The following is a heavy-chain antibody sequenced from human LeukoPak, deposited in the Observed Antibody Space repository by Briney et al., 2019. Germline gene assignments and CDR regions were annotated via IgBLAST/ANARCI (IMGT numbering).Heavy chain of an antibody. J-gene: IGHJ6*02. Sequence: GASEKVSCKASGYTFTGYYMHWVRQAPGQGLEWMGWINPNSGGTNYAQKFQGRVTMTRDTSISTAYMELSRLRSDDTAVYYCARGHCSSTSCYANGYYYGMDVWGQGTTVTVSS. CDR2: INPNSGGT. D-gene: IGHD2-2*01. V-gene: IGHV1-2*02. CDR3: ARGHCSSTSCYANGYYYGMDV. CDR1: GYTFTGYY.